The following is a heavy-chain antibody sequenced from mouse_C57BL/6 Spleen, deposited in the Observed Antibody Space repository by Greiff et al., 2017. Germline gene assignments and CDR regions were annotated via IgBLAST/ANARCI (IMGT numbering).Heavy chain of an antibody. CDR3: ARSLLQFAY. D-gene: IGHD2-3*01. CDR2: IIPGSGGT. CDR1: GYAFTNYL. J-gene: IGHJ3*01. V-gene: IGHV1-54*01. Sequence: QVQLQQSGAELVRPGTSVKVSCKASGYAFTNYLIEWVKQRPGQGLEWIGVIIPGSGGTNYNEKFKGKATLTADKSSSTAYMQLSSLTAEDSAVYCCARSLLQFAYWGQGTLVTVSA.